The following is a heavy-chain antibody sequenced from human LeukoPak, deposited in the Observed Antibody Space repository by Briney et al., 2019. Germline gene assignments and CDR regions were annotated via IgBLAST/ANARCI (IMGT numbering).Heavy chain of an antibody. V-gene: IGHV4-34*01. CDR2: INHSGST. CDR3: ARGPYYFDY. Sequence: PSETLSLTCTVSGGSISSYYWSWIRQPPGKGLEWIGEINHSGSTNYNPSLKSRVTISVDTSKNQFSLKLSSVTAADTAVYYCARGPYYFDYWGQGTLVTVSS. J-gene: IGHJ4*02. CDR1: GGSISSYY.